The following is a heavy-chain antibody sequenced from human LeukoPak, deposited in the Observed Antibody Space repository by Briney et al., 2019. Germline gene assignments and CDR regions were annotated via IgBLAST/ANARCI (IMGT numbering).Heavy chain of an antibody. J-gene: IGHJ3*02. CDR2: INGASDYI. CDR3: ARAIPIRQQLVHDAFDI. CDR1: GFNFSDYS. D-gene: IGHD6-13*01. V-gene: IGHV3-21*01. Sequence: PGGSLRLSCAASGFNFSDYSMTWVRQAPGKGLEWVSSINGASDYIYYADSVKGRFTIARDNAKNSLYLQMNSLRAEDTAVYYCARAIPIRQQLVHDAFDIWGQGTMVTVSS.